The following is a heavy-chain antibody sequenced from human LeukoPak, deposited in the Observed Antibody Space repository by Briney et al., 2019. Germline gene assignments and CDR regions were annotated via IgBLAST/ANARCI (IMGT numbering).Heavy chain of an antibody. D-gene: IGHD3-10*01. CDR3: AKDEAMVRGVIIIHYYGMDV. Sequence: HPGGSLRLSCAASGFTFSSYGMHWVRQAPGKGLEWVAVISYDGSNKYYADSVKGRFTISRDNSKNTLYLQMNSLRAEDTAVYYCAKDEAMVRGVIIIHYYGMDVWGQGTTVTVSS. CDR1: GFTFSSYG. CDR2: ISYDGSNK. V-gene: IGHV3-30*18. J-gene: IGHJ6*02.